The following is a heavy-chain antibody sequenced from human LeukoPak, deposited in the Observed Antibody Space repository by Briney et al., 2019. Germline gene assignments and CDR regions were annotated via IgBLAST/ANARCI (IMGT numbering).Heavy chain of an antibody. CDR2: IYTSGST. V-gene: IGHV4-4*09. Sequence: SETLSLTCTVSGGSISTYYWSWIRQPPGKGLEWSGYIYTSGSTDYNPSLKSRVTISLDTSNNQFSLNLNSVTAADTAVYYCARSRGRKVTPFDYWGQGILVTVSS. CDR3: ARSRGRKVTPFDY. D-gene: IGHD3-10*01. CDR1: GGSISTYY. J-gene: IGHJ4*02.